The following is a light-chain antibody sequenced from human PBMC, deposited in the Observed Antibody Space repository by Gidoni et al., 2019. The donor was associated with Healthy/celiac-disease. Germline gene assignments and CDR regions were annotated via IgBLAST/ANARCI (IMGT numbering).Light chain of an antibody. CDR2: DAS. CDR1: QSVSSY. J-gene: IGKJ4*01. V-gene: IGKV3-11*01. CDR3: QQRSNWPPRVT. Sequence: EIVLTQSPATLSLSPGERATISCRASQSVSSYLAWYQQKPGQAPRLLIYDASNRATGIPARFSGSGSGTDFTLTISSLEPEDFAVYYCQQRSNWPPRVTFGGGTKVEIK.